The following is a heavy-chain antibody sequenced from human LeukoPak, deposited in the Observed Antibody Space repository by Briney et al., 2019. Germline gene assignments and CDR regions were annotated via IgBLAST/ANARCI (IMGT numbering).Heavy chain of an antibody. CDR2: IIPIFGIA. D-gene: IGHD3-9*01. CDR3: ARSPYLTY. CDR1: GVTFSSYA. Sequence: ASVKVSCKASGVTFSSYAISWVRQAPGQGLEWMGRIIPIFGIANYAQKFQGRVTITADKSPSTAYMELSSLRSEDTAVYYCARSPYLTYWGQGTLVTVSS. V-gene: IGHV1-69*04. J-gene: IGHJ4*02.